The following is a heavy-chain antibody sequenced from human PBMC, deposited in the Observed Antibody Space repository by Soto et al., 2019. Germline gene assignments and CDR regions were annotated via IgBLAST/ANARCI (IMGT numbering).Heavy chain of an antibody. D-gene: IGHD3-10*01. J-gene: IGHJ6*04. CDR2: ISGYNDSA. CDR1: GYIFSSYG. CDR3: VRDRPDQYGSGVDV. Sequence: QVQLVQSGAEVQKTGASVRVSCKTSGYIFSSYGISWVRQAPGQGLEWMGWISGYNDSANYAQNLQGRVTMTPDTSTTTAYMELRSLRSDDTAVYYCVRDRPDQYGSGVDVWGRGTTVTVSS. V-gene: IGHV1-18*01.